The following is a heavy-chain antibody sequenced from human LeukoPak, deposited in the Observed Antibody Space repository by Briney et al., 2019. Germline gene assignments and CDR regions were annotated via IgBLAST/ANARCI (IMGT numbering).Heavy chain of an antibody. CDR1: GASVSGYY. CDR3: ARVPYYDFWSGYSPWFDP. D-gene: IGHD3-3*01. J-gene: IGHJ5*02. V-gene: IGHV4-34*01. CDR2: INHSGST. Sequence: SDTLSLTCTVSGASVSGYYWSWIRQPPGKGLEWIGEINHSGSTNYNPSLKSRVTISVDTSKNQFSLKLSSVTAADTAVYYCARVPYYDFWSGYSPWFDPWGQGTLVTVSS.